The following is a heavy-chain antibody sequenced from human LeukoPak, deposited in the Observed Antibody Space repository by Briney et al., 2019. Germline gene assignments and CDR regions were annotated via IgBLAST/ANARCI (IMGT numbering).Heavy chain of an antibody. V-gene: IGHV1-24*01. CDR1: GYTLTELS. D-gene: IGHD6-19*01. J-gene: IGHJ5*02. Sequence: GASVKVSCKVSGYTLTELSMHWVRQAPGKGLEWMGGFDPEDGETIYAQKFQGRVIMTEDTSTDTAYMELSSLRSEDTAVYYCASAYSSGWYGTFWFDPWGQGTLVTVSS. CDR3: ASAYSSGWYGTFWFDP. CDR2: FDPEDGET.